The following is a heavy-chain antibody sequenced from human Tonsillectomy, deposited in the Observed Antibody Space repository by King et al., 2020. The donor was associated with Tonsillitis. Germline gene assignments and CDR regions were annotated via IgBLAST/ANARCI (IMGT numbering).Heavy chain of an antibody. V-gene: IGHV1-2*02. J-gene: IGHJ6*03. CDR2: ISPNSGGT. CDR1: GYTFTGYY. CDR3: ARDLRGSGKDYYYMDV. D-gene: IGHD3-10*01. Sequence: VQLVESGAEVKKPGASVNVSCTASGYTFTGYYIHWVRQAPGQGLEWMGWISPNSGGTNYAQTFQGRVTMTRDTSISTAYMELSRLRSDDTAVYYCARDLRGSGKDYYYMDVWGKGTTVTVSS.